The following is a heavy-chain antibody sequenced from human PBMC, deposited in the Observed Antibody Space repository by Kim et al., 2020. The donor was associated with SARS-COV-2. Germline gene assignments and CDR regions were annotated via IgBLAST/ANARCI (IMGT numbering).Heavy chain of an antibody. CDR2: MSGTGGA. Sequence: GGSLRLSCVGSGFTFSNHAMSWVRQAPGKGPQWVSAMSGTGGALYADSVRGRFTMSRDNSENTMYLQMNSLRAEDTAIYYCAKSNYGYDLDDHWGQGTLV. V-gene: IGHV3-23*01. D-gene: IGHD3-16*01. J-gene: IGHJ4*02. CDR1: GFTFSNHA. CDR3: AKSNYGYDLDDH.